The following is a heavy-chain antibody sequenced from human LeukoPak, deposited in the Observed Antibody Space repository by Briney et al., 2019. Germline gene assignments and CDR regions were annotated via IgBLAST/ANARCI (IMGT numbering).Heavy chain of an antibody. V-gene: IGHV1-58*02. CDR3: ATQRGASLHDFWSTRLFDP. D-gene: IGHD3-3*01. CDR1: GFTFHTSA. CDR2: IVLGSGNT. Sequence: SVKVSCKASGFTFHTSAMQWVRQARGQRLEWIGWIVLGSGNTVYSHKFHDRVIITRDMSTSTVYMELDSLGSEDTAVYYCATQRGASLHDFWSTRLFDPWGQGTLVTVSS. J-gene: IGHJ5*02.